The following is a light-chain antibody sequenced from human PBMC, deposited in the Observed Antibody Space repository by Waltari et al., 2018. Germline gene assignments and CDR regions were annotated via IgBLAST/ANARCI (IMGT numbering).Light chain of an antibody. CDR1: SSDVGSYNL. Sequence: QSALTQPASVSGPPGQSITISCTGTSSDVGSYNLVSWYQQHPGKSPKLMIYEGSKRPSGVSNRFSGSKSGNTASLTISGLQAEDEADYYCCSYAGIGTLYVFGTGTKVTVL. V-gene: IGLV2-23*01. CDR3: CSYAGIGTLYV. CDR2: EGS. J-gene: IGLJ1*01.